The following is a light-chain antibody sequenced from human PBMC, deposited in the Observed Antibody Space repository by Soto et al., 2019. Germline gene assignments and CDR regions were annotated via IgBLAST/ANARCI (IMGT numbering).Light chain of an antibody. CDR2: EVT. CDR3: LSYAGSYNFV. J-gene: IGLJ1*01. V-gene: IGLV2-14*01. CDR1: SSDVGAHNR. Sequence: QSALTQPASVSGSPGQSITISCTGTSSDVGAHNRVSWYQQRSGKAPKLMVYEVTNRPSGVSNRFSGSKSGNTASLTISGLQAEDEADYYCLSYAGSYNFVFGSGTKVTVL.